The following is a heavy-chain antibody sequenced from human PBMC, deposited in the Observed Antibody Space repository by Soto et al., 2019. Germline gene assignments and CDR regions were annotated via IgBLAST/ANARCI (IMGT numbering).Heavy chain of an antibody. J-gene: IGHJ4*02. CDR2: VNDGGGAT. Sequence: GGSLRLSCAASGFTFSSYAMSWVRQAPGKGLEWVSSVNDGGGATYYADSVRGRFTISRDNSKNTLNLEMNSLRVEDTAVYYCAKEGDGYNRGVFDYWGQGTLVTVSS. CDR3: AKEGDGYNRGVFDY. D-gene: IGHD5-12*01. CDR1: GFTFSSYA. V-gene: IGHV3-23*01.